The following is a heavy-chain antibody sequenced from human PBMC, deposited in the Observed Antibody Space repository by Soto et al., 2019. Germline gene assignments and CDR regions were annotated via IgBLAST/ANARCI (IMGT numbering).Heavy chain of an antibody. Sequence: SVKVSCKASGGTFSSYAISWVRQAPGQGLEWMGGIIPIFGTANYAQKFQGRVTITADESTSTAYMELSSLRSEDTAVYYCAMYYYDSSGYFDYWGQGTLVTVSS. D-gene: IGHD3-22*01. CDR2: IIPIFGTA. CDR3: AMYYYDSSGYFDY. CDR1: GGTFSSYA. J-gene: IGHJ4*02. V-gene: IGHV1-69*13.